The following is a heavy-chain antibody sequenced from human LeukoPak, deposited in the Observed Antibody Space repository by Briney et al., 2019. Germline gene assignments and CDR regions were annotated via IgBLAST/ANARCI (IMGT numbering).Heavy chain of an antibody. CDR1: GYSFTSYW. Sequence: GESLKISGKGSGYSFTSYWIGWVRQMPGKGLEWMGIIYPGDSDTRYRPSCQGQVTISADKSISTAYLQWSSLKASDTAMYYCARAGSSGSVAFDIWGQGTMVTVSS. CDR3: ARAGSSGSVAFDI. V-gene: IGHV5-51*01. D-gene: IGHD6-19*01. J-gene: IGHJ3*02. CDR2: IYPGDSDT.